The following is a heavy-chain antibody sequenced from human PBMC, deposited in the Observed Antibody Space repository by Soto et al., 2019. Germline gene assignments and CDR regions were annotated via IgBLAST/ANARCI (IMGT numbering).Heavy chain of an antibody. D-gene: IGHD2-2*01. CDR3: AREDDIVVVPAAVPTVSDY. V-gene: IGHV1-18*04. CDR2: ISAYNGNT. CDR1: GYTFTSYG. J-gene: IGHJ4*02. Sequence: ASVKVSCKASGYTFTSYGISWVRQAPGQGLEWMGWISAYNGNTNYAQKLQGRVTMTTDTSTSTAYMELRSQRSDDTAVYYCAREDDIVVVPAAVPTVSDYWGQGTLVTVSS.